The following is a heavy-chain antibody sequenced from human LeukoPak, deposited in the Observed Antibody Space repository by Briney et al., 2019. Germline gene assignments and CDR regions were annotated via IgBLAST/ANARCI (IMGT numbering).Heavy chain of an antibody. Sequence: PGRSLRLSCAASGFTFSSYGMHWVRQAPGKGLEWVAVIWYDGSNKYYADSVKGRFTISRDNSKNTLYLQMNSLRAEDTAVYYCARENTAMAFDYWGQGTLVTVSS. J-gene: IGHJ4*02. CDR2: IWYDGSNK. V-gene: IGHV3-33*01. D-gene: IGHD5-18*01. CDR1: GFTFSSYG. CDR3: ARENTAMAFDY.